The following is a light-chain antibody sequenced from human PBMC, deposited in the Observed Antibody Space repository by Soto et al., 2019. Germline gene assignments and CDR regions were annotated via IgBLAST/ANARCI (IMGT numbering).Light chain of an antibody. Sequence: DLQMTQSPSTLSASVGDRVTITCRASQSISSWLAWYQQKPGKAPKLLIYKASSLESGVPSRFSGSGSGTEFPLTISSLQPDDFATYYCQQYYNYFRTFGQGTKVEIK. CDR3: QQYYNYFRT. CDR2: KAS. V-gene: IGKV1-5*03. CDR1: QSISSW. J-gene: IGKJ1*01.